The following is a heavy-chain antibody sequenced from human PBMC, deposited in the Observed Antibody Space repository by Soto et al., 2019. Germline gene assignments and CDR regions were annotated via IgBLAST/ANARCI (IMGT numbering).Heavy chain of an antibody. CDR3: ARGYSNGFFDY. Sequence: SVKVSFKAPGGTFSRYTINWVRQAPGQGLEWMGGIIPIFGTANYAQKFQGRVTITADESTSTAYMELSSLRSEDTAVYYCARGYSNGFFDYWGQGTLVTVSS. D-gene: IGHD4-4*01. CDR2: IIPIFGTA. J-gene: IGHJ4*02. V-gene: IGHV1-69*13. CDR1: GGTFSRYT.